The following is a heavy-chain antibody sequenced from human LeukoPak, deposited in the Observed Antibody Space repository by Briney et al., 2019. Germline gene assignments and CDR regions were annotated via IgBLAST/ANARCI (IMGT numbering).Heavy chain of an antibody. J-gene: IGHJ5*02. CDR1: GGSISSYY. CDR2: IYTSGST. D-gene: IGHD3-10*01. V-gene: IGHV4-4*07. CDR3: ARALTMVRGVITEYNWFDP. Sequence: SETLSLTCTVSGGSISSYYWSWIRQPAGKGLEWIGRIYTSGSTNYNPSLKSRVTMSVDTSKNQFSLKLSSVTAADTAVYYCARALTMVRGVITEYNWFDPWGQGTLVTVSS.